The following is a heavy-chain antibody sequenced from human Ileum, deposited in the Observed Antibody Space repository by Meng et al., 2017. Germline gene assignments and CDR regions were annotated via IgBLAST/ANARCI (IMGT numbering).Heavy chain of an antibody. CDR2: IYHTGGT. J-gene: IGHJ4*02. V-gene: IGHV4-4*02. CDR1: GGSISISNW. D-gene: IGHD2-15*01. Sequence: QVQLQESGPGLVKPSGTLPLTCVVSGGSISISNWWTWVRQPPGKGLEWIGEIYHTGGTNYNPSLKRRVTISVDKSKNQFSLEVTSVTAADTAVYYCARVRCASVSCYGDSYFDYWGQGILVTVSS. CDR3: ARVRCASVSCYGDSYFDY.